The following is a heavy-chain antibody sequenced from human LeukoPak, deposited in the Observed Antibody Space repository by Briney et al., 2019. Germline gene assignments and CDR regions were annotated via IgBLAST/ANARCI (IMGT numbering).Heavy chain of an antibody. CDR2: IRSSGSTI. J-gene: IGHJ4*02. Sequence: GGSLRLSCAASGFTFGSYETNWVRQAPGKGLEWVSYIRSSGSTIYYADSVKGRFTISRDNAKNSLYLQMNSLRAEDTAIYYCARVIPHSSGSLDYWGQGTLVTVSS. CDR3: ARVIPHSSGSLDY. D-gene: IGHD6-19*01. CDR1: GFTFGSYE. V-gene: IGHV3-48*03.